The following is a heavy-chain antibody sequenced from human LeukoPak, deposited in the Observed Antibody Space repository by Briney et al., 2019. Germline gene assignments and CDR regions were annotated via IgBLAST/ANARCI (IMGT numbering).Heavy chain of an antibody. Sequence: ASVKVPCKASGYTFTGYYMHWVRQAPGQGLEWMGWINPNSGGTNYAQKFQGRVTMTRDTSISTAYMELSRLRSDDRAVYYCASLAVTTDAFDIWGQGTMVTVSS. J-gene: IGHJ3*02. CDR3: ASLAVTTDAFDI. CDR1: GYTFTGYY. V-gene: IGHV1-2*02. D-gene: IGHD4-17*01. CDR2: INPNSGGT.